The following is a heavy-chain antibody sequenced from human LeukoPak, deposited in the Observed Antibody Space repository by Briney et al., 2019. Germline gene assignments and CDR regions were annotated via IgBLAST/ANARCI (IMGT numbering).Heavy chain of an antibody. D-gene: IGHD4-11*01. CDR2: IYYSGST. Sequence: SQTLSLTCTVSGGSISSGGYYWSWIRQHPGKGLEWIGYIYYSGSTYYNPSLKSRVTISVDTSKNQFSLKLSSVTAADTAVYYCARNPPSYSNSETTYYYYGMDVWGQGTTVTVSS. CDR1: GGSISSGGYY. CDR3: ARNPPSYSNSETTYYYYGMDV. V-gene: IGHV4-31*03. J-gene: IGHJ6*02.